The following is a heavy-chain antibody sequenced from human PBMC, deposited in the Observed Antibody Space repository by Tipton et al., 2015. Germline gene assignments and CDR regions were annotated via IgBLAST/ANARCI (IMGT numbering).Heavy chain of an antibody. CDR1: GFTFSVHG. V-gene: IGHV3-33*01. D-gene: IGHD2-2*01. CDR3: ARDPPVPAALYFYFFYGMDV. CDR2: VWYDGTYK. Sequence: SLRLSCAASGFTFSVHGMHWVRQVPGKGLEWVAEVWYDGTYKYYADSVKGRFTISRDDAKNSLYLQMNSLRDEDTAIYYCARDPPVPAALYFYFFYGMDVWGQGTTVTVSS. J-gene: IGHJ6*02.